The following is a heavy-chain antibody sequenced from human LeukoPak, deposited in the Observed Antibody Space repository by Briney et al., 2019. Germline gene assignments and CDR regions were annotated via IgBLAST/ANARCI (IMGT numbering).Heavy chain of an antibody. CDR1: GYSFTTYW. J-gene: IGHJ4*02. V-gene: IGHV5-51*01. Sequence: GESLKISCKGSGYSFTTYWIAWVRQMPGKGLEWMGSIYPGDSDTRYSPSFQGQATISADKSISTAYLQWTSLKASDTAMYYCARGPAPGTPFDYWGQGTLVTVSS. CDR2: IYPGDSDT. CDR3: ARGPAPGTPFDY. D-gene: IGHD6-13*01.